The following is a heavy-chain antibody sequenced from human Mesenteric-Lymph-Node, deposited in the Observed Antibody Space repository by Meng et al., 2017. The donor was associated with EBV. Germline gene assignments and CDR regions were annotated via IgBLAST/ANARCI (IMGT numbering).Heavy chain of an antibody. V-gene: IGHV1-46*01. Sequence: QVQLVQSGAEVRKPGASVKSSCKASGYTFTSYYMHWLRQAPGQGFEWIGIINPSGGNTIYAQNFQGRVTMTRDTSTSTVYMELHSLRSDDTAMYYCARDSQWEIHTDPDYWGLGTLVTVSS. CDR2: INPSGGNT. D-gene: IGHD1-26*01. CDR1: GYTFTSYY. J-gene: IGHJ4*02. CDR3: ARDSQWEIHTDPDY.